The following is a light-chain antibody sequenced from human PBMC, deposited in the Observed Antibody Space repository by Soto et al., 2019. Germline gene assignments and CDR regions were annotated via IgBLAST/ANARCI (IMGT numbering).Light chain of an antibody. CDR2: GAS. J-gene: IGKJ4*01. CDR3: QQYNNWLT. CDR1: ESVSSN. Sequence: EIGMTQSPATLSVSPGERATLSCRANESVSSNLAWYQQKPGQAPRLLIYGASTRATGIPARFSGSGSGTEFTLTISSLQSEDFALYYCQQYNNWLTFGGGTKVEIK. V-gene: IGKV3-15*01.